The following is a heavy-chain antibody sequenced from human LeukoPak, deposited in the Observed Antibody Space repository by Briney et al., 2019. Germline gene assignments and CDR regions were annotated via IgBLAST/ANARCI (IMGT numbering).Heavy chain of an antibody. CDR1: GGSFSGYY. V-gene: IGHV4-34*01. Sequence: PSETLSLTCAVYGGSFSGYYWSWIRQPPGKGLEWIGEINHSGSTNYNPSLKSRVTISVDTSKNQFSQKLSSVTAADTAVYYCARGHGGRNWFDPWGQGTLVTVSS. D-gene: IGHD3-3*01. CDR2: INHSGST. CDR3: ARGHGGRNWFDP. J-gene: IGHJ5*02.